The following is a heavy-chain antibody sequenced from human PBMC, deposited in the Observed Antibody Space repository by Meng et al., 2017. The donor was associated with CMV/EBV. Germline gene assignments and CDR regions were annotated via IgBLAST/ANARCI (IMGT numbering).Heavy chain of an antibody. CDR2: IYYNGNT. CDR3: ARDFRTYITIFGVVPRLRWFDP. Sequence: SETLSLTCIVSDGSISSGRYYWGWIRQPPGKGLEWIGTIYYNGNTYYNPSLKSRVTISVDTSKNQFSLRLNSVTAADTAVYYCARDFRTYITIFGVVPRLRWFDPWGQGSLVTVSS. D-gene: IGHD3-3*01. V-gene: IGHV4-39*07. CDR1: DGSISSGRYY. J-gene: IGHJ5*02.